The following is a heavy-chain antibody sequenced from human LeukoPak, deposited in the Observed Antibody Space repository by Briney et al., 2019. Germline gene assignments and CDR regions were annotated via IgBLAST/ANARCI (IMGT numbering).Heavy chain of an antibody. V-gene: IGHV3-23*01. J-gene: IGHJ3*02. CDR3: AKAIEAWELSSYAFDI. Sequence: QSGGSLRLSCAASGFTFSSYAMSWVRQAPGKGLEWVSAISGSGGSTYYADSVKGRFTISRDNSKNTLYLQMNSLRAEDTAVYYCAKAIEAWELSSYAFDIWGQGTMVTVSS. CDR1: GFTFSSYA. D-gene: IGHD1-26*01. CDR2: ISGSGGST.